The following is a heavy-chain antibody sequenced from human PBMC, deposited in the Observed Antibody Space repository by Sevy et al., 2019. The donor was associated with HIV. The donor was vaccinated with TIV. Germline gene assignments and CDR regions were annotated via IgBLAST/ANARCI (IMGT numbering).Heavy chain of an antibody. CDR1: GGSISYYY. J-gene: IGHJ6*03. V-gene: IGHV4-4*07. D-gene: IGHD7-27*01. Sequence: SETLSLTCTVSGGSISYYYWNWIRQPAGRGLEWIGRIYTSGSTHYNPSLKSRVTMSVDTSNNQLSLNLNSVTAADTAVYFCARSDPELGTGYYYYYMDVWGKGATVTVS. CDR2: IYTSGST. CDR3: ARSDPELGTGYYYYYMDV.